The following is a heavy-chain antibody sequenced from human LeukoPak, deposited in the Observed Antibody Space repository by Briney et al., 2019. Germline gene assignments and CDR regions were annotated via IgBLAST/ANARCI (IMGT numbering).Heavy chain of an antibody. CDR1: GGSISSSSYY. V-gene: IGHV4-39*01. Sequence: SETLSLTCTVSGGSISSSSYYWGWIRQPPGKGLEWIGSIYYSGSTYYNPSLKSRVTISVDTSKNQFSLKLSSVTAADTAVYYCPREIPEWLVLEGGNNWFDPWGQGTLVTVSS. J-gene: IGHJ5*02. CDR3: PREIPEWLVLEGGNNWFDP. D-gene: IGHD6-19*01. CDR2: IYYSGST.